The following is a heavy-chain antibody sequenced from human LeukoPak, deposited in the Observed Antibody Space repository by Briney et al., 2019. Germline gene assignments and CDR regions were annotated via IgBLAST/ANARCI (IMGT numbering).Heavy chain of an antibody. CDR2: IYYRGNA. V-gene: IGHV4-39*07. D-gene: IGHD3-22*01. Sequence: SEILSLTCTVSGGSISRSNYYWAWIRQPPGQGLEWIGGIYYRGNAYYNPSLKSRVTISVDTSRNQFSLSLSSVTAADTAVYYCAREEDRSGDWGQGTLVTVTS. J-gene: IGHJ4*02. CDR3: AREEDRSGD. CDR1: GGSISRSNYY.